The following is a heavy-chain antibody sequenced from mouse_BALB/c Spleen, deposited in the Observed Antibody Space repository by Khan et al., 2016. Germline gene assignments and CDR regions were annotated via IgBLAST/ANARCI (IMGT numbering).Heavy chain of an antibody. J-gene: IGHJ2*01. D-gene: IGHD2-1*01. CDR3: ARFGNYDFDY. CDR2: IRNKANGYTK. V-gene: IGHV7-3*02. Sequence: EVELVESGGGLVQPGGSLRLSCATSGFTFTDYYMSWVRQPPGKALEWLGFIRNKANGYTKEYSASVKGRFTISRDNSQSILYLQMNTLIAEDSATYYCARFGNYDFDYWGQGTTLTGSS. CDR1: GFTFTDYY.